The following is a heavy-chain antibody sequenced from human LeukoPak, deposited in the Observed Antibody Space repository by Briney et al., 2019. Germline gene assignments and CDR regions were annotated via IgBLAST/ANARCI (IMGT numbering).Heavy chain of an antibody. CDR2: IKQDGSEK. Sequence: GRSLRLACAAAGFTFSSYWMSWGRQAQGKGREWVANIKQDGSEKYYVDSVKGRFTISRDKAKNSLYLQMNSLRAEDTAVYYCACDYGDYERYYMDVWGKGTTVTVSS. D-gene: IGHD4-17*01. CDR3: ACDYGDYERYYMDV. J-gene: IGHJ6*03. CDR1: GFTFSSYW. V-gene: IGHV3-7*01.